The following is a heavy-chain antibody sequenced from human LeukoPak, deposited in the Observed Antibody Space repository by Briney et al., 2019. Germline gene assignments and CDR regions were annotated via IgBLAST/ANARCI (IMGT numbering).Heavy chain of an antibody. CDR1: GFTVSSNY. J-gene: IGHJ3*02. D-gene: IGHD1-26*01. CDR2: IYSGGST. V-gene: IGHV3-53*01. Sequence: GGSLRLSCAASGFTVSSNYMSWVRQAPGKGLEWVSVIYSGGSTYYADSVKGRFTISRDNSKNTLYLQMNSLRAEDTAVYYCAFHIEGAPRGAFDIWGQGTMVTVSS. CDR3: AFHIEGAPRGAFDI.